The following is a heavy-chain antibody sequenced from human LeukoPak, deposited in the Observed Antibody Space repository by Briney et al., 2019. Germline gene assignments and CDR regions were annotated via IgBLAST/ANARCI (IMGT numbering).Heavy chain of an antibody. Sequence: PGGSLRLSCAVPGFTFSSYWMHWVRQAPGKGLVWVSRIDRDGSRINYADSVKGRFTISRDNGKNTLFLQMNSLRAEDAAVYYCVRGNDYGSPHYWGQGTLVTVSS. CDR3: VRGNDYGSPHY. J-gene: IGHJ4*02. CDR1: GFTFSSYW. CDR2: IDRDGSRI. D-gene: IGHD5-12*01. V-gene: IGHV3-74*01.